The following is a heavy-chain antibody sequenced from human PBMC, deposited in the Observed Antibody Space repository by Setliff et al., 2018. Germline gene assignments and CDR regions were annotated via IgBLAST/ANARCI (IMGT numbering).Heavy chain of an antibody. CDR2: ISSSSSYI. Sequence: LRLSCAASGFTFSSYSMNWVRQAPGKGLEWVSSISSSSSYIYYADSVKGRFTISRDNAKNSLYLQMNSLRAEDTAVYYCARGGWRYCGGDCYSRSYYYYGMDVWGQGTTVTVSS. J-gene: IGHJ6*02. CDR1: GFTFSSYS. V-gene: IGHV3-21*01. D-gene: IGHD2-21*02. CDR3: ARGGWRYCGGDCYSRSYYYYGMDV.